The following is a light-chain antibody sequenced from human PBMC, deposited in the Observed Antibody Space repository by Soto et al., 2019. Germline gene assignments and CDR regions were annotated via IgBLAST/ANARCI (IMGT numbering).Light chain of an antibody. V-gene: IGKV1-8*01. CDR1: QGISSY. CDR2: AAS. J-gene: IGKJ3*01. Sequence: AIRMTQSPSSFSASTGDRVTITCRASQGISSYLPCYQQKPEKAPKLLIYAASTLQSGVPSRFSGSGSGTDFTLSISCLQSEDFATYYCQQYYSYPFTFGPGSKVDIK. CDR3: QQYYSYPFT.